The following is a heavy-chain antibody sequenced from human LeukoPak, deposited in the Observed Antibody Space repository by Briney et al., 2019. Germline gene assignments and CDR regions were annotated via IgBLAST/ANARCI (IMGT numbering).Heavy chain of an antibody. CDR2: ISYDGTYK. V-gene: IGHV3-30*03. J-gene: IGHJ4*02. CDR1: GFTFSSYG. CDR3: ARDPVVPAAIDDSYFDY. D-gene: IGHD2-2*01. Sequence: GGSLRLSCAASGFTFSSYGMHWVRQAPGKGLEWVAVISYDGTYKYYADSVKGRFTISRDNSTNTLYLQMNSLRAEDTAVYYCARDPVVPAAIDDSYFDYWGQGTLVTVSS.